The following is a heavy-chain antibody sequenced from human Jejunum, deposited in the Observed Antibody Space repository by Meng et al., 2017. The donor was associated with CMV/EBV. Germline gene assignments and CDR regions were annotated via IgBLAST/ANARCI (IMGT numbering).Heavy chain of an antibody. CDR3: VRGISPTEWPREK. J-gene: IGHJ4*02. CDR2: KQKKERK. CDR1: GGSIRNNN. Sequence: SGGSIRNNNWRWVRQTTGKGRERSGYKQKKERKKKKKKKESRVTKSLERSRNQFSLRLSSVTAADTAVYFCVRGISPTEWPREKWGQGTRVTVSS. D-gene: IGHD3-3*01. V-gene: IGHV4-4*09.